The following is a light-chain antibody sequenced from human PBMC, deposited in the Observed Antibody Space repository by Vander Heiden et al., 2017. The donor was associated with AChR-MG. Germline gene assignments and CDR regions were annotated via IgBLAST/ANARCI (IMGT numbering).Light chain of an antibody. Sequence: SYDLTQPPSVSVSPGQTAIITCSGDGLGDKYTSWYQQKPGQSPVLVIYQDNRRPSEIPERFSGSNSGNTATLTIRATQAMDEADYYCQAWATSTSGVFGGGTKLTVL. CDR3: QAWATSTSGV. CDR2: QDN. J-gene: IGLJ3*02. CDR1: GLGDKY. V-gene: IGLV3-1*01.